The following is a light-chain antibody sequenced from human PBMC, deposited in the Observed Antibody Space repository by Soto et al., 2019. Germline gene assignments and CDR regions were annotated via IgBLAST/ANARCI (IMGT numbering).Light chain of an antibody. J-gene: IGKJ4*01. CDR3: QQYGSSPLT. Sequence: EIVLTQSPGTLSLSPGERATLSCRASQSVSSSYLAWYQQKPGQAPRLLFYGASSRATGIPDRFSGSGSGTDFTLTISRLEPEDFALYYCQQYGSSPLTFGGGTKVDIK. CDR1: QSVSSSY. V-gene: IGKV3-20*01. CDR2: GAS.